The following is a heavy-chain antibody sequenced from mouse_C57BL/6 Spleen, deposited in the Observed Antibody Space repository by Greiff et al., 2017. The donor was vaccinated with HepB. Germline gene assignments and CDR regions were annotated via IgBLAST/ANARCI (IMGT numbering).Heavy chain of an antibody. CDR3: TTFGRRSSVFAY. J-gene: IGHJ3*01. CDR1: GFNIKDDY. D-gene: IGHD1-1*01. CDR2: IDPENGDT. V-gene: IGHV14-4*01. Sequence: VQLQQSGAELVRPGASVKLSCTASGFNIKDDYMHWVKQRPEQGLEWIGWIDPENGDTEYASKFQGKATITADTSSNTAYLQLSSLTSEDTAVYYCTTFGRRSSVFAYWGQGTLVTVSA.